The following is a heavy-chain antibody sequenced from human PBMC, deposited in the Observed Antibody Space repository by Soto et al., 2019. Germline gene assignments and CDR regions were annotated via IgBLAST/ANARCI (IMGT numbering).Heavy chain of an antibody. CDR2: INPNSGGT. V-gene: IGHV1-2*02. Sequence: ASVKVSCKASGYTFTGYYMHWVRQAPGQGLEWMGWINPNSGGTNYAQKFQGRVTMTRDTSISTAYMELSRLRSDDTAVYYCERSRTQVVYNGMDVWGQGTTVTVSS. D-gene: IGHD6-6*01. CDR3: ERSRTQVVYNGMDV. CDR1: GYTFTGYY. J-gene: IGHJ6*02.